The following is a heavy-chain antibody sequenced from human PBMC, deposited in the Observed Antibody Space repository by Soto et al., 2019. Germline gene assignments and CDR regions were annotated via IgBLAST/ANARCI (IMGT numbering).Heavy chain of an antibody. V-gene: IGHV3-21*01. Sequence: GGSLRLSCAASGFTFSNYNMNWVRQAPGKGLEWVSSISSSSSYKYYADSVKGRFTISRDNSKNTLYLQMNSLRAEDTAVYYCAKERSVVATTPDFDYWGQGTLVTVSS. J-gene: IGHJ4*02. D-gene: IGHD5-12*01. CDR3: AKERSVVATTPDFDY. CDR1: GFTFSNYN. CDR2: ISSSSSYK.